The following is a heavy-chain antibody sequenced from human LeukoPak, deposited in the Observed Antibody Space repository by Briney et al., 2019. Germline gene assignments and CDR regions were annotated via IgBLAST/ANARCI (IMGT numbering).Heavy chain of an antibody. Sequence: SETLSLTCTVSGGSISSSSHYWGWIRQPPGKGLEWIGSIYYSGSTYYNPSLKSRVTISVDTSKNQFSLKLSSVTAADTAVYYCARDRVAAAGGKNPWGQGTLVTVSS. CDR1: GGSISSSSHY. D-gene: IGHD6-13*01. CDR2: IYYSGST. V-gene: IGHV4-39*07. CDR3: ARDRVAAAGGKNP. J-gene: IGHJ5*02.